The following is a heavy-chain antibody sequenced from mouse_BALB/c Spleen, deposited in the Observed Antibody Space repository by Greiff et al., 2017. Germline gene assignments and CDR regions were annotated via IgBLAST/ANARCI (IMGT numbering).Heavy chain of an antibody. D-gene: IGHD1-1*01. Sequence: VKLVESGPGLVAPSQSLSITCTVSGFSLTDYGVSWIRQPPGKGLEWLGVIWGGGSTYYNSALKSRLSISKDNSKSQVFLQMNSLQTDDTAMYYCAKHRDTTVVVRFDYWGQGTTVTVSS. CDR3: AKHRDTTVVVRFDY. V-gene: IGHV2-6-5*01. CDR2: IWGGGST. J-gene: IGHJ2*01. CDR1: GFSLTDYG.